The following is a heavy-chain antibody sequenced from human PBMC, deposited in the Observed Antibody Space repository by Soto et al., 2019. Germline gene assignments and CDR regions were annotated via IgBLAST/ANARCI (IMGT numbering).Heavy chain of an antibody. D-gene: IGHD2-2*03. CDR1: GFTITSSA. CDR3: ARVSNLGSCTRSSCLYYFDY. V-gene: IGHV1-58*02. J-gene: IGHJ4*02. Sequence: GASVKVSCKASGFTITSSAMQWVRQARGQRLEWIGWIVVGSGNTNYAQKFQERVTISRDNSRSTVYLQVYSLRAEDTALYFCARVSNLGSCTRSSCLYYFDYWGQGTRVTVSS. CDR2: IVVGSGNT.